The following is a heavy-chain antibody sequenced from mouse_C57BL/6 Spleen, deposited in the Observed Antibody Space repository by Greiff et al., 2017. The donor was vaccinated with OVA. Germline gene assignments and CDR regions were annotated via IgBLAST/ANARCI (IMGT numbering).Heavy chain of an antibody. Sequence: EVQVVESGGDLVKPGGSLKLSCAASGFTFSSYGMSWVRQTPDKRLEWVATISSGGSYTYYPDSVKGRFTISRDNAKNTLYLQMSSLKSEDTAMYYCARQGDLYFDYWGQGTTLTVSS. V-gene: IGHV5-6*01. CDR3: ARQGDLYFDY. D-gene: IGHD3-3*01. CDR1: GFTFSSYG. J-gene: IGHJ2*01. CDR2: ISSGGSYT.